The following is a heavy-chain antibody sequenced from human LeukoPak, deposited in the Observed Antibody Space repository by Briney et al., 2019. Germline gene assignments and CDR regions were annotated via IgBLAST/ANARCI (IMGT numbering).Heavy chain of an antibody. CDR2: ISSSGGST. D-gene: IGHD3-3*01. J-gene: IGHJ4*02. Sequence: GGSLRLSCAASGFTFSSYAMHWVRRAPGKGLEWVSGISSSGGSTYYRDSVKGRFTISRDNSRNTLYLQMNSLRAEDTAVYYCAKDCLGSWSGYYFGVFDCWGQGTLVTVSS. V-gene: IGHV3-23*01. CDR1: GFTFSSYA. CDR3: AKDCLGSWSGYYFGVFDC.